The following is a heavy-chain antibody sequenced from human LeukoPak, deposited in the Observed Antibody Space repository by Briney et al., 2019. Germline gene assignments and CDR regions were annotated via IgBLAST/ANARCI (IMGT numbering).Heavy chain of an antibody. CDR1: GFTFSSYA. D-gene: IGHD6-13*01. V-gene: IGHV3-30*04. Sequence: GGSLRLSCAASGFTFSSYAMHWVRQAPGKGLEWVAVISYDGSNKYYADSVKGRFTISRDNAKNSLYLQMNSLRAEDTALYYCAKARGSSWYRLFDYWGQGTLVTVSS. CDR2: ISYDGSNK. CDR3: AKARGSSWYRLFDY. J-gene: IGHJ4*02.